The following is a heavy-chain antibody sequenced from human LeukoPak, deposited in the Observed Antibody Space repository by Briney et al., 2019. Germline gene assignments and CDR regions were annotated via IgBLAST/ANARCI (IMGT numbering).Heavy chain of an antibody. CDR3: ARDREEFYSPVTDY. CDR2: ISYDGSNK. V-gene: IGHV3-30*03. Sequence: GRSLRLSCAASGFTFSSYGMHWVRQAPGKGLEWVAVISYDGSNKYYADSVKGRFTISRDNSKNTLYLQMNSLRAEDTAVYYCARDREEFYSPVTDYWGQGTLVTVSS. CDR1: GFTFSSYG. J-gene: IGHJ4*02. D-gene: IGHD2-21*01.